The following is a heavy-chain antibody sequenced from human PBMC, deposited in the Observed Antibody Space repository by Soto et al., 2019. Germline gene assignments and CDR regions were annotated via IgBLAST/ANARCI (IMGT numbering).Heavy chain of an antibody. V-gene: IGHV3-15*01. CDR2: IKSRTDGGTT. CDR3: TTEYCSGGSCYPNAFDY. CDR1: GFTFSNAW. D-gene: IGHD2-15*01. Sequence: GGSLRLSCAASGFTFSNAWMSWVRQAPGKGLEWVGRIKSRTDGGTTDYAAPVKGRFTISRDDSKNTLYLQMNSLKTEDTALYYCTTEYCSGGSCYPNAFDYWGQGTLVTVSS. J-gene: IGHJ4*02.